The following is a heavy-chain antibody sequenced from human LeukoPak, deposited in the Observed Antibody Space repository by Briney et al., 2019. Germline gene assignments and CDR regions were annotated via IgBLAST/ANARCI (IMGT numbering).Heavy chain of an antibody. V-gene: IGHV1-24*01. J-gene: IGHJ3*02. D-gene: IGHD6-13*01. CDR1: GYTLTELS. CDR2: FDPEDGET. CDR3: ATDIPSIAAAFDAFDI. Sequence: ASVKVSCKVSGYTLTELSMHWVRQAPGKGLEWMGGFDPEDGETIYAQKFQGRVTMTEDTSTDTAYMELSSLRSEDTAVYYCATDIPSIAAAFDAFDIWGQGTMVTVSS.